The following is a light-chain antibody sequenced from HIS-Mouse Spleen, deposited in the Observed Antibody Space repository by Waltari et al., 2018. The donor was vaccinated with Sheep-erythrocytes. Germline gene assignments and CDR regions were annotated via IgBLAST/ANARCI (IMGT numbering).Light chain of an antibody. CDR3: SSYTSSSTWV. J-gene: IGLJ3*02. CDR2: EVS. CDR1: SSDVGGYNY. Sequence: QSALTQPRSVSGSPGQSITISCTGTSSDVGGYNYVSWYQQHPGKAPKLMIYEVSNRPSGFSNRFSGSKSGHPASLTISGLQAEDEADYYCSSYTSSSTWVFGGGTKLTVL. V-gene: IGLV2-14*01.